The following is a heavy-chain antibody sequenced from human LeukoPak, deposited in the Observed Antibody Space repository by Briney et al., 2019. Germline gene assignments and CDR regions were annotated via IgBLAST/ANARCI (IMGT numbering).Heavy chain of an antibody. D-gene: IGHD3-10*01. CDR3: AKDQGVYYGSGNFRPYYYYYMDV. Sequence: PGGSLRLSCAASGFTFSSYGMHWVRQAPGKGLEWVAFIRYDGSNKYYADSVKGRFTISRDNSKNTLYLQMNSLRAEDTAVYYCAKDQGVYYGSGNFRPYYYYYMDVWGKGTTVTISS. CDR1: GFTFSSYG. J-gene: IGHJ6*03. CDR2: IRYDGSNK. V-gene: IGHV3-30*02.